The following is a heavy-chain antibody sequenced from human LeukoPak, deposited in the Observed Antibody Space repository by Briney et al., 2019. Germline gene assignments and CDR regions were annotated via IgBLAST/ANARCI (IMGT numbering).Heavy chain of an antibody. D-gene: IGHD1-26*01. CDR2: MNPNSGNT. Sequence: GASVKVSCKASGYTFTSYGINWVRQATGQGLEWMGWMNPNSGNTGYAQKFQGRVTITRNTSISTAYMELSSLRSEDTAVYYCATEGELTATFAFDIWGQGTMVTVSS. V-gene: IGHV1-8*03. J-gene: IGHJ3*02. CDR3: ATEGELTATFAFDI. CDR1: GYTFTSYG.